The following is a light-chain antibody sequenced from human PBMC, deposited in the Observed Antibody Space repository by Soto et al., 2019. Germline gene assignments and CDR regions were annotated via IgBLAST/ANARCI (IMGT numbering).Light chain of an antibody. CDR2: GAS. CDR3: QQYGSSRWP. V-gene: IGKV3-20*01. J-gene: IGKJ1*01. Sequence: EKVLKHSPGTLSLSQGERATLSCRASQSVSSSYLAWYQQKPGQAPRLLIYGASSRATGIPDRFSGSGSGTDFTLTISRLEPEDFAVYYCQQYGSSRWPFG. CDR1: QSVSSSY.